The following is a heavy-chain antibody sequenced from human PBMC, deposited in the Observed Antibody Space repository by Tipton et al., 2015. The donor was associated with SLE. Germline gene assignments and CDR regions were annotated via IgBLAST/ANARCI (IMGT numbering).Heavy chain of an antibody. CDR3: ARVAAAGRAVDV. D-gene: IGHD6-13*01. J-gene: IGHJ3*01. Sequence: LRLSCAVYGGSFSGYYWSWIRQPPGKGLEWIGENNHSGSTNYNPSLKSRVTISLDTAKNELPLKLSSVTAAGTAVYYCARVAAAGRAVDVWGQGTMVTVPT. V-gene: IGHV4-34*01. CDR1: GGSFSGYY. CDR2: NNHSGST.